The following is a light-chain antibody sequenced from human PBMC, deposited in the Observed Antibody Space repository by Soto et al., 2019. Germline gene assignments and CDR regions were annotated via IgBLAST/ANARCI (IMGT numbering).Light chain of an antibody. Sequence: EIVLTQSPGTLSLSPGERATLSCRASQSVSSNYLAWYQQKPGQAPRLLIYGASSRATGIPDRFSGSGSGTDFTLTISRLEPEDFAVYYCQQYDSSPQMFGQGTKVDIK. CDR2: GAS. CDR3: QQYDSSPQM. J-gene: IGKJ1*01. CDR1: QSVSSNY. V-gene: IGKV3-20*01.